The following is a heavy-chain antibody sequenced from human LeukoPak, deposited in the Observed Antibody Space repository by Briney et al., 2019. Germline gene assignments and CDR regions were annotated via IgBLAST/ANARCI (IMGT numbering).Heavy chain of an antibody. CDR2: INHDGSST. Sequence: GGSLRLSCAASGFTFNYYRMHWVRQTPGKGLVWVSHINHDGSSTSYADSVKGRFTISRDNAKNTLYLQMNSLRAEDTAVYYCARAPYSSGRNYYFDSWGQGTLVTVSS. D-gene: IGHD3-22*01. CDR1: GFTFNYYR. CDR3: ARAPYSSGRNYYFDS. V-gene: IGHV3-74*01. J-gene: IGHJ4*02.